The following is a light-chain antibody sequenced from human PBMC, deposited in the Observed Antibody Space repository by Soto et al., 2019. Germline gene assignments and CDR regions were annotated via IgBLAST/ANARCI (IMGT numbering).Light chain of an antibody. CDR2: GAS. Sequence: EILLTQSPDTLSLSPGERATLSCRASESVSSNLAWYQQRPGQAPRLVIYGASTRATGIPARFSGGGSGTEFTLTISSLQSEDFAVYYCQQYNSWPPITFGQGTRLEIK. V-gene: IGKV3-15*01. CDR1: ESVSSN. J-gene: IGKJ5*01. CDR3: QQYNSWPPIT.